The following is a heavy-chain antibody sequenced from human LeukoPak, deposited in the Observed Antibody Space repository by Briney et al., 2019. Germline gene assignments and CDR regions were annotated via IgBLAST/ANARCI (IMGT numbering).Heavy chain of an antibody. D-gene: IGHD6-13*01. J-gene: IGHJ4*02. CDR1: GFVFSTYD. CDR2: IGTAGDT. Sequence: GGSLRLSCAASGFVFSTYDRHWVRQPTGKGLEWVSAIGTAGDTYYAGSVKGRFTISREDAKNSLYLQLNSLTDGDTAVYYCARGGVYSSPDYWGQGTLVTVSS. V-gene: IGHV3-13*04. CDR3: ARGGVYSSPDY.